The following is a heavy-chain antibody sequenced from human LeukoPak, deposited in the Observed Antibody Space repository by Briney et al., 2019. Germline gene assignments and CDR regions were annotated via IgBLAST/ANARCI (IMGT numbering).Heavy chain of an antibody. J-gene: IGHJ6*02. V-gene: IGHV3-48*02. CDR3: ARVIAVVRGGGLSYYYAMDV. D-gene: IGHD3-10*01. Sequence: PGGSLSLSCAASGFTFISYSMTWVRQAPGKGLEWVSYINSGSSTMYYADSVKGRFTISRDNGKTSLYLQMNSLRDEDTAVYYCARVIAVVRGGGLSYYYAMDVWGQGTTVTVSS. CDR1: GFTFISYS. CDR2: INSGSSTM.